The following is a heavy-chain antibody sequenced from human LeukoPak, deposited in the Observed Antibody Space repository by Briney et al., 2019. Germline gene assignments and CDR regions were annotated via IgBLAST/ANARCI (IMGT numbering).Heavy chain of an antibody. CDR3: ARGPIVAVSSGSYYYGLDV. D-gene: IGHD2-2*01. CDR1: GGSFSGHY. CDR2: INHSGGT. Sequence: SETLSLTCAVYGGSFSGHYWRWIRQPPGKGLEWIGEINHSGGTNYNPSLKSRVTISVDTSKNQFSLRLSSVTPADTAAYYCARGPIVAVSSGSYYYGLDVWGQGTTATVSS. J-gene: IGHJ6*02. V-gene: IGHV4-34*01.